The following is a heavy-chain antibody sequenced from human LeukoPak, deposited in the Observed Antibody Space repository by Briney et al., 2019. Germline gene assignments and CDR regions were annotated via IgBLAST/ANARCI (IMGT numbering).Heavy chain of an antibody. J-gene: IGHJ4*02. Sequence: PGGTLRLSCAASGFTFSSYAMSWVRQAPGKGLEWVSAISGSGGSTYYADSVKGRFTISRDNSKNTLYLQMNSLRAEDTAVYYCAKDPLKVVVVAATITNFDYWGQGTLVTVSS. D-gene: IGHD2-15*01. CDR1: GFTFSSYA. CDR3: AKDPLKVVVVAATITNFDY. CDR2: ISGSGGST. V-gene: IGHV3-23*01.